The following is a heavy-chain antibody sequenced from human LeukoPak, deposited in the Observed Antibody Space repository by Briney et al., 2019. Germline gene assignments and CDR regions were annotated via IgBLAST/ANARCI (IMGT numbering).Heavy chain of an antibody. CDR1: GGSFSPYY. CDR3: ARGPELSISAAGSFDS. D-gene: IGHD6-13*01. Sequence: SETLSLTCSVSGGSFSPYYWSWIRQSAGKGLEWIGRIYTSGSTSYNPSLKSRVTMSVDTSQNQFSLKLNSVTAADTAVYYCARGPELSISAAGSFDSWGQGTLVTVSS. V-gene: IGHV4-4*07. CDR2: IYTSGST. J-gene: IGHJ4*02.